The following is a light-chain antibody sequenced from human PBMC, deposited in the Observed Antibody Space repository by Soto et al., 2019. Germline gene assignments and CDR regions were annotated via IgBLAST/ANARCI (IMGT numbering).Light chain of an antibody. J-gene: IGLJ2*01. CDR1: SGSVSTNYY. CDR2: RTN. Sequence: QTVVNQEPSFSVSPGGTVTLTCGLSSGSVSTNYYPSWYQQAPGQAPRTLIYRTNTRSSGVPDRFSGSILGNKAALTITGAQADDESDYYCVLYMGGGWVFGGGTKLTVL. CDR3: VLYMGGGWV. V-gene: IGLV8-61*01.